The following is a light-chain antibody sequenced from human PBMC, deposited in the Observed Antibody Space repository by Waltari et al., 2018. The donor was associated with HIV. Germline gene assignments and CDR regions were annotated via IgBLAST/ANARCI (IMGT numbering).Light chain of an antibody. J-gene: IGLJ2*01. CDR2: LNSDGSY. V-gene: IGLV4-69*01. Sequence: QLVLTQSPSASASLRAPVKLTCTLSSGHSNYAIAWHQHQPEKGPRYLMRLNSDGSYLKGDGIPARFSGSSAGDERYLIITSLQSEDESDYYCQTWTTGIVLFGGGTKLTVL. CDR1: SGHSNYA. CDR3: QTWTTGIVL.